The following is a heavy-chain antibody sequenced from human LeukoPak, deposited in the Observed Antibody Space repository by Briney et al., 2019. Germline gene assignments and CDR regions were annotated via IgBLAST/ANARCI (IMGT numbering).Heavy chain of an antibody. J-gene: IGHJ4*02. CDR3: ARQRRVDSATPGHFDY. Sequence: GESLKNSCKGSGYSFTNYWIGWVRQMPGKGLEWMGIIYPDDSDTRYSPSFQGQVTISADKSISTAYLQWDSLKASDTAMYYCARQRRVDSATPGHFDYWGQGTLVTVSS. V-gene: IGHV5-51*01. CDR2: IYPDDSDT. D-gene: IGHD2-15*01. CDR1: GYSFTNYW.